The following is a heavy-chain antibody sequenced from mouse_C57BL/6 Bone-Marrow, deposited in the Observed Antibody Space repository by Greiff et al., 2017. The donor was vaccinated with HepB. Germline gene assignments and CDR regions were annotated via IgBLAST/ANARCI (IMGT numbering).Heavy chain of an antibody. D-gene: IGHD2-2*01. J-gene: IGHJ2*01. Sequence: EVKLMESGGGLVQPGESLKLSCESNEYEFPSHDMSWVRKTPEKRLELVAAINSDGGSTYYPDTMERRFIISRDNTKKTLYLQMSSLRSEDPALYYCARGMVTRGVDYWGQGTTLTVSS. CDR1: EYEFPSHD. CDR3: ARGMVTRGVDY. CDR2: INSDGGST. V-gene: IGHV5-2*01.